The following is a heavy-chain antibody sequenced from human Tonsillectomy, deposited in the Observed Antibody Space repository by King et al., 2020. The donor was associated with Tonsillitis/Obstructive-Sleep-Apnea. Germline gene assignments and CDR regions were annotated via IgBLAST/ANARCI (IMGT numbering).Heavy chain of an antibody. Sequence: QLVQSGAEVKKPGASVKVSCKASGYSFTSYYMHWVRQAPGQGLEWMGLINPSGGSTSNAQKFQGRVTMTRDTSTSTVYMEVSRLRSEETAVYYCAGDGGGSDDYYYYMDVWGKGTTVTVSS. CDR1: GYSFTSYY. D-gene: IGHD3-16*01. CDR2: INPSGGST. J-gene: IGHJ6*03. V-gene: IGHV1-46*01. CDR3: AGDGGGSDDYYYYMDV.